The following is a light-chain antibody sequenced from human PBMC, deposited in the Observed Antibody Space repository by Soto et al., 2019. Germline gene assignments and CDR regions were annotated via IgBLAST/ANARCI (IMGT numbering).Light chain of an antibody. V-gene: IGLV2-14*01. J-gene: IGLJ2*01. CDR1: SSDVGNYNY. CDR2: EVN. Sequence: QSALTQPASVSGFPGQSITISCTGTSSDVGNYNYVSWYQQHPGKAPRLMISEVNNRPSGVSGRFSGSKSGNTASLTISGLQYEDEAGYYCNSYTSSSTVVFGGGTKLTV. CDR3: NSYTSSSTVV.